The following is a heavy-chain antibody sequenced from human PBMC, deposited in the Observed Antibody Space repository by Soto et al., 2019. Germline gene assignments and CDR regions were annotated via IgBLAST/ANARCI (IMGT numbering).Heavy chain of an antibody. D-gene: IGHD3-22*01. Sequence: GGSLRLSCAASGFTFSCHGMHWVRQAPGKGLEWVAVIWYDGGNTYYGDSVKGRFTISRDNSRNTLYLEMNSLRAEDTAVYYCARDWLHDSSGAIDMWGLGTMVTVSS. V-gene: IGHV3-33*01. CDR3: ARDWLHDSSGAIDM. J-gene: IGHJ3*02. CDR2: IWYDGGNT. CDR1: GFTFSCHG.